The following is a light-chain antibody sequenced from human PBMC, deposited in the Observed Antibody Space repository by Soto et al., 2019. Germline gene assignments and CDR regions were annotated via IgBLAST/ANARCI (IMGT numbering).Light chain of an antibody. CDR2: AAS. CDR3: QQYNNWPPIT. V-gene: IGKV3-15*01. CDR1: QSVSGN. Sequence: EIVMTQSPATLSVSPGERATLSCRASQSVSGNLAWDQQKPGQAPRLLIYAASTRATGIPARLIGSGSGTEFTLTISSLQSEDFAVYYCQQYNNWPPITFGPGTKVDIK. J-gene: IGKJ3*01.